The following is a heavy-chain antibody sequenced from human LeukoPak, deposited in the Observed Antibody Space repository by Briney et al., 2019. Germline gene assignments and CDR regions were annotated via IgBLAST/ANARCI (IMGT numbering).Heavy chain of an antibody. CDR3: AREGPGSGGDLDY. Sequence: GASVKVSCKASGYTFTGYYMHWVRQAPGQGLEWMGWINPNSGGTNYAQKFQGRVTMTRDTSISTAYMELSRLRSDDTAVYYCAREGPGSGGDLDYWGQGTLVTVSS. CDR2: INPNSGGT. D-gene: IGHD2-21*02. V-gene: IGHV1-2*02. CDR1: GYTFTGYY. J-gene: IGHJ4*02.